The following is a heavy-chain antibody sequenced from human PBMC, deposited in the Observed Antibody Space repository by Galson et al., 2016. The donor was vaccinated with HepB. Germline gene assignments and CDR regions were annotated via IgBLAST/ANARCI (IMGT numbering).Heavy chain of an antibody. CDR3: ARTYYNFLTGYYHYHFDF. D-gene: IGHD3-9*01. CDR2: IHDSGST. J-gene: IGHJ4*02. Sequence: IGFIHDSGSTYYNPTLNSRLTISVDRAKHQFSLKLSSVTVADTAVYHCARTYYNFLTGYYHYHFDFWGQGTLVTVSS. V-gene: IGHV4-30-4*01.